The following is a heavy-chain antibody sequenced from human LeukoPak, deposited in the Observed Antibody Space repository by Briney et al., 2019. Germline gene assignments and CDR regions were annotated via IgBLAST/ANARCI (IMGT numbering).Heavy chain of an antibody. CDR2: ISYDGSIK. Sequence: HPGGSLRLSCAASGFTVSSNYMSWVRQAPGKGLEWVAVISYDGSIKYYADSVKGRFIISRDNSKSTLYLQMNSLRAEDTAVYYCARDSGRSGSYYPLDYWGQGTLVTVSS. D-gene: IGHD1-26*01. CDR3: ARDSGRSGSYYPLDY. CDR1: GFTVSSNY. J-gene: IGHJ4*02. V-gene: IGHV3-30*03.